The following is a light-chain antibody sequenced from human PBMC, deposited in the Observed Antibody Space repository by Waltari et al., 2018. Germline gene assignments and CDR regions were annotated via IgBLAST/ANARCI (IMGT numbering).Light chain of an antibody. CDR1: QTILYSSYNKNY. Sequence: DIVMTQSPDSLAVSLGETTTLNCKSSQTILYSSYNKNYLAWYQVKPGQAPKLLVYGTSTRESGAPDRFSGRGSGTDFSLTISSLQAEDVAVYYCQQYYSAPYTFGQGTKLEIK. V-gene: IGKV4-1*01. CDR2: GTS. CDR3: QQYYSAPYT. J-gene: IGKJ2*01.